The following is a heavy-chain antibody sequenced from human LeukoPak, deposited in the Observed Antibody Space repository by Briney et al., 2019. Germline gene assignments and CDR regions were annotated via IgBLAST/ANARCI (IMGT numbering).Heavy chain of an antibody. J-gene: IGHJ4*02. D-gene: IGHD6-6*01. CDR1: GGSISSYY. CDR2: IYYSGST. Sequence: SETLSLTCTVSGGSISSYYWSWIRQPPGKGLEWIGYIYYSGSTNYNPSLKSRVTISVDTSKNQFSLKLSSVTAADTAVYYCARVDPDSSSTLEVFDYWGQGTLVTASS. V-gene: IGHV4-59*01. CDR3: ARVDPDSSSTLEVFDY.